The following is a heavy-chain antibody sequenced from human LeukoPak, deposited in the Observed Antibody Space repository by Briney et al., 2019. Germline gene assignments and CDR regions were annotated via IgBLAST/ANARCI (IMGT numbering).Heavy chain of an antibody. D-gene: IGHD3-3*01. V-gene: IGHV1-18*01. Sequence: GASVKVSCKTSGYTFTNYGISWVRQAPGQGLEWMGWVSTSNPHTNYAPKFRGRVIMTIDTSTTTAYLEMRSLTSDDTAVYYCARDRFLWVLGNWFDLWGQGTLVTVTS. CDR3: ARDRFLWVLGNWFDL. CDR1: GYTFTNYG. J-gene: IGHJ5*02. CDR2: VSTSNPHT.